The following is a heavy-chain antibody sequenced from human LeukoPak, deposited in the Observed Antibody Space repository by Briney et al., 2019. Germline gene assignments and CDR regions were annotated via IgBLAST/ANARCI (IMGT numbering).Heavy chain of an antibody. CDR3: ARAGCSGGSCYFMVY. CDR1: GGTFSSYA. V-gene: IGHV1-69*13. J-gene: IGHJ4*02. Sequence: GASVKVSCKASGGTFSSYAISWVRQAPGQGLEWMGGIIPIFGTANYAQKFQGRVTITADESTGTAYMELSSLRSEDTAVYYCARAGCSGGSCYFMVYWGQGTLVTVSS. CDR2: IIPIFGTA. D-gene: IGHD2-15*01.